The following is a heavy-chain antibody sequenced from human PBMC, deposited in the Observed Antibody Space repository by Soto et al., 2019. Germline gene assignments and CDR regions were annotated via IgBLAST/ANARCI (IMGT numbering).Heavy chain of an antibody. D-gene: IGHD2-15*01. Sequence: PSETLSLTCTVSGGSISSGGYYWSWIRQHPGKGLEWIGYIYYSGSTYYNPSLKSRVTISVDTSKNQFSLKLSSVTAADTAVYYCARIYCSGGSCYPNYYYYYMDVWGKGTTVTVSS. CDR2: IYYSGST. CDR3: ARIYCSGGSCYPNYYYYYMDV. CDR1: GGSISSGGYY. V-gene: IGHV4-31*03. J-gene: IGHJ6*03.